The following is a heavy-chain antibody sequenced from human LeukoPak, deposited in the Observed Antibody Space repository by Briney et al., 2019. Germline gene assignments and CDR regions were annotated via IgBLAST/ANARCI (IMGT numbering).Heavy chain of an antibody. Sequence: GGSLRLSCAASGFTFRSYSMNWVRQAPGKGLEWVSSISSSSSYIYYADSVKGRFTISRDNAKNSLYLQMNSLRAEDTAVYYCSGTVSGSSDFDYWGQGTLVTVSS. CDR2: ISSSSSYI. CDR3: SGTVSGSSDFDY. J-gene: IGHJ4*02. CDR1: GFTFRSYS. D-gene: IGHD1-26*01. V-gene: IGHV3-21*01.